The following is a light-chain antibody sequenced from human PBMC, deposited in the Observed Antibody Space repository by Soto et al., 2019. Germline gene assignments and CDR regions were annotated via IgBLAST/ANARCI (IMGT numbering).Light chain of an antibody. V-gene: IGKV3-20*01. J-gene: IGKJ4*01. Sequence: EIVLTQSPGTLSLSPGPRPTLSCRASHSVSSSYLAWYQQKPGQAPRLLIYGASSRATGIPDRLSGSGSGTDFTLTISRLEPEDFAVYYCQVYDRSPLFGGGTKVDIK. CDR3: QVYDRSPL. CDR1: HSVSSSY. CDR2: GAS.